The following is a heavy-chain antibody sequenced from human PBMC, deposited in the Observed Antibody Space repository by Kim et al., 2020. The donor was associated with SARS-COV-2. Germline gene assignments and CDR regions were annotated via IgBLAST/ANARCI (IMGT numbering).Heavy chain of an antibody. D-gene: IGHD3-10*01. J-gene: IGHJ5*02. V-gene: IGHV1-3*01. CDR3: AREGSGSYNWLDP. Sequence: SQKFRGRVTITRDTSATTAYMELSGLTAKDTAVYYCAREGSGSYNWLDPWGQGTLVTVSS.